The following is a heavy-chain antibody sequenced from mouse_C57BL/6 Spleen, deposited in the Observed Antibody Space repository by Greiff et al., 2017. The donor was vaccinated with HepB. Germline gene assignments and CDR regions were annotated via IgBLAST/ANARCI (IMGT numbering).Heavy chain of an antibody. V-gene: IGHV5-4*01. CDR1: GFTFSSYA. CDR3: ARDGRIYYYGSSYLFAY. Sequence: EVMLVESGGGLVKPGGSLKLSCAASGFTFSSYAMSWVRQTPEKRLEWVATISDGGSYTYYPDNVKGRFTISRDNAKNNLYRQMSHLKSEDTAMYYCARDGRIYYYGSSYLFAYWGQGTLVTVSA. CDR2: ISDGGSYT. J-gene: IGHJ3*01. D-gene: IGHD1-1*01.